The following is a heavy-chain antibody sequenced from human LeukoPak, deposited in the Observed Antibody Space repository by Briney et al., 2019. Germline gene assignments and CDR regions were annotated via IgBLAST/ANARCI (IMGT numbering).Heavy chain of an antibody. Sequence: SETLSLTCTVSGGSISSGDYYWSWIRQPPGKGLEWIGYFYYSGSTYYNPSLKSRVTISVDTSKNQFSLKLSSVTAADTAVYYCARDLFGILGDSYGYRAPVGPQNRDYYYYYYMDVWGKGTTVTVSS. D-gene: IGHD5-18*01. CDR2: FYYSGST. J-gene: IGHJ6*03. V-gene: IGHV4-30-4*02. CDR1: GGSISSGDYY. CDR3: ARDLFGILGDSYGYRAPVGPQNRDYYYYYYMDV.